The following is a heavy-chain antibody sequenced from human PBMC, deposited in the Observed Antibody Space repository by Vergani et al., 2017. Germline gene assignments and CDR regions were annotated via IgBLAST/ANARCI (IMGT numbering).Heavy chain of an antibody. CDR3: ARLYGRDSSGSKYFDY. CDR2: IHSADSDT. J-gene: IGHJ4*02. D-gene: IGHD3-22*01. V-gene: IGHV5-51*01. CDR1: GYSFTNYW. Sequence: EVQLVQSGAEVKKPGESLKISCQISGYSFTNYWIGWVRQMPGKGLEWMGIIHSADSDTRYSPSFQGQFTISVDKSISTAYLQRSSLRAADSAMYYCARLYGRDSSGSKYFDYWGQGTLVTVSS.